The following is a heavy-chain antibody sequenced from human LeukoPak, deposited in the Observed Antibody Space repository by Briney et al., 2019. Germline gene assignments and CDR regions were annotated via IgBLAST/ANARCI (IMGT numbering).Heavy chain of an antibody. D-gene: IGHD3-3*01. CDR2: ISAYNGNT. V-gene: IGHV1-18*01. CDR1: GYTFTSYG. Sequence: GASVKVSCKASGYTFTSYGISWVRQAPGQGLEWMGWISAYNGNTNYAQKLQGRVTMTTDTSTSTAYMELWSLGSDDTAVYYCARCYDFWSGYFFDYWGQGTLVTVSS. J-gene: IGHJ4*02. CDR3: ARCYDFWSGYFFDY.